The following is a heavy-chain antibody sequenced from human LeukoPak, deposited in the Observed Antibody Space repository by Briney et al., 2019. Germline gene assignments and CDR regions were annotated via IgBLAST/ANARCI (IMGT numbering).Heavy chain of an antibody. CDR1: GFTFSSYA. CDR3: ARRSNYYGSGSYYNYGMDV. J-gene: IGHJ6*02. CDR2: ISGSGGST. Sequence: GGSLRLSCAASGFTFSSYAMSWVRQAPGKGLEWVSAISGSGGSTYYADSVKGRFTISRDNAKNSLYLQMNSLRAEDTAVYYCARRSNYYGSGSYYNYGMDVWGQGTTVTVSS. V-gene: IGHV3-23*01. D-gene: IGHD3-10*01.